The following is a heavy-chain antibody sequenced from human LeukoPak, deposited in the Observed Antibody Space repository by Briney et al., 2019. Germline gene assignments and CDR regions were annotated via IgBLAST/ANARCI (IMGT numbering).Heavy chain of an antibody. CDR2: ITTYNNNT. V-gene: IGHV1-18*01. CDR3: AAGPQAIPSDSSGYYYTYTDY. D-gene: IGHD3-22*01. CDR1: GYTFTSYS. Sequence: VASVKVSCKASGYTFTSYSVTWVRQAPGQGLEWVGWITTYNNNTKYAREVQGGVTVTTDTSTSTAYMELRSLRSDDTAVYYCAAGPQAIPSDSSGYYYTYTDYWGQGTLVTVSS. J-gene: IGHJ4*02.